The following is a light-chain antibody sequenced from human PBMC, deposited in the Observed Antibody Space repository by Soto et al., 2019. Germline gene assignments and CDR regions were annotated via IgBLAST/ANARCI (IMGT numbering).Light chain of an antibody. CDR3: KQYYNWPLT. CDR2: GAS. Sequence: EIVVTQSPAALSLSPGGRAALSCRTGQSVGINLAWYQQKPGQAPRLLIYGASTRATGVPARFSGSGSGTEFILTISSLQSEDIAVYYCKQYYNWPLTFGGGTKVEI. J-gene: IGKJ4*01. CDR1: QSVGIN. V-gene: IGKV3-15*01.